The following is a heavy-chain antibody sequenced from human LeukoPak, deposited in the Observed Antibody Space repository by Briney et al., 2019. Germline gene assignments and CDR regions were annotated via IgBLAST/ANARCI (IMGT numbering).Heavy chain of an antibody. Sequence: ASVKVSCKASGYTFTGYYMHWVRQAPGQGLEWMGIINPSGGSTSYAQKFQGRVTMTRDMSTSTVYMELSSLRSEDTAVYYCARGGFPAYYYDSSGYSPTFDYWGQGTLVTVSS. CDR1: GYTFTGYY. V-gene: IGHV1-46*01. D-gene: IGHD3-22*01. CDR3: ARGGFPAYYYDSSGYSPTFDY. CDR2: INPSGGST. J-gene: IGHJ4*02.